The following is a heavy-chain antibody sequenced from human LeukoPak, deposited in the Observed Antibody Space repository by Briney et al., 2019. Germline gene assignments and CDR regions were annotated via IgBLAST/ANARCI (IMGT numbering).Heavy chain of an antibody. J-gene: IGHJ4*02. CDR3: AKDGSMIVVDLYYFDY. V-gene: IGHV3-23*01. D-gene: IGHD3-22*01. CDR1: GFTFSSYG. CDR2: ISGSGGST. Sequence: GGTLRLSCAASGFTFSSYGMSWVRQAPGKGLKWVSAISGSGGSTYYADSVKGRFTISRDNSKNTLYLQMNSLRAEDTAVYYCAKDGSMIVVDLYYFDYWGQGTLVTVSS.